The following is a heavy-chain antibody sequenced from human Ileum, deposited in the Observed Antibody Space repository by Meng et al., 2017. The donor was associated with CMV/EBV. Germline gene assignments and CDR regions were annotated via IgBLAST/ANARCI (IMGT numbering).Heavy chain of an antibody. CDR3: ARGRWRGYISGYMYNWFDP. CDR1: GGPFSGYY. V-gene: IGHV4-34*01. J-gene: IGHJ5*02. CDR2: IDHSGST. Sequence: QVQLQQWCAGLFKPSETLSLTCAVYGGPFSGYYWTWIRQSPGRGLEWIGEIDHSGSTNCIPSLKSRVTMSVDTPNNQFSLKLSSVTAADTAVYYCARGRWRGYISGYMYNWFDPWGQGTLVTVSS. D-gene: IGHD5-18*01.